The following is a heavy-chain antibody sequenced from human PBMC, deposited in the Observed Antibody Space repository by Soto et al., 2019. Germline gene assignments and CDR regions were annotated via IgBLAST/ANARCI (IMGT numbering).Heavy chain of an antibody. Sequence: QVQLQESGPALVRPSDSLSLMCSVSGVPITTFYWSWIRQAPGNGLEYIGYIYYGGSTHYNPALKSRVTISVDTAKNEFSLNLRSVTAADTAAYYCARVQLLHYQYGLDVWGQGTTVIV. CDR2: IYYGGST. CDR1: GVPITTFY. V-gene: IGHV4-59*07. CDR3: ARVQLLHYQYGLDV. D-gene: IGHD3-10*01. J-gene: IGHJ6*02.